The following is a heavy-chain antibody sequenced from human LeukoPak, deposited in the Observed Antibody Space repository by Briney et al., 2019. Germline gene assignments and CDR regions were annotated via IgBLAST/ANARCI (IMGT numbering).Heavy chain of an antibody. CDR2: INPNSGGT. J-gene: IGHJ4*02. V-gene: IGHV1-2*02. Sequence: ASVKVSCKASGYTFTGYYMHWVRQAPGQGLEWMGWINPNSGGTNYAQKFQGRVTMTRDTSISTAYMELSRLRSDDTAVYYCARDPGRGIVGADTGDYWGQGTLVTVSS. CDR3: ARDPGRGIVGADTGDY. CDR1: GYTFTGYY. D-gene: IGHD1-26*01.